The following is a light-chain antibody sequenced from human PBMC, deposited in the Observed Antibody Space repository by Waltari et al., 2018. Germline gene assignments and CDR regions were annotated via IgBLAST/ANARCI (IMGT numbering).Light chain of an antibody. J-gene: IGKJ4*01. V-gene: IGKV3-20*01. CDR2: GAS. Sequence: EIELTQSPGALFLSPGERATLSCRASQSLSTAQLAWYKQRPGQAPSLVIHGASNRASCIPERFSGSGSGTVFTLTITRLEPEDFAVYYCQHYGNSVTFGGGTKVEIK. CDR3: QHYGNSVT. CDR1: QSLSTAQ.